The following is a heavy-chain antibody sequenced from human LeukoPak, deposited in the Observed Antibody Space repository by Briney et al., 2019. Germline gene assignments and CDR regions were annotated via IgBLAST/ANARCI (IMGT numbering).Heavy chain of an antibody. CDR1: GFTFSSYA. D-gene: IGHD6-19*01. J-gene: IGHJ4*02. Sequence: RPGGSLRLSCAASGFTFSSYAMSWVRQAPGKGLEWVSAISGSGGSTYYADSVKGRFTISRDNSKNTLYLQMNSLRAEDTAVYYCATRAYSSGWYLKEVLDYFDYWGQGTLVTVSS. V-gene: IGHV3-23*01. CDR2: ISGSGGST. CDR3: ATRAYSSGWYLKEVLDYFDY.